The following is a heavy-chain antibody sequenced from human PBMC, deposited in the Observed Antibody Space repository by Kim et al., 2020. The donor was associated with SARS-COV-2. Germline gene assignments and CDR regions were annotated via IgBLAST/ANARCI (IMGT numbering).Heavy chain of an antibody. D-gene: IGHD3-22*01. J-gene: IGHJ4*02. Sequence: GGSLRLPCSASGFTFSNYGMSWVRQAPGKGLEWVSGISAGGGSTYYADSVKGRFTISRDNSNNTLYLQMNSLRAEDTAVYYCAKEGDSTGYYYFYYFDYWGQGTPVTVSS. V-gene: IGHV3-23*01. CDR1: GFTFSNYG. CDR2: ISAGGGST. CDR3: AKEGDSTGYYYFYYFDY.